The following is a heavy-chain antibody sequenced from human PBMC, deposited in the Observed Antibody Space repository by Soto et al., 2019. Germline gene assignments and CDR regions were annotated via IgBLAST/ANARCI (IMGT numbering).Heavy chain of an antibody. CDR3: ARDYCSGASCYDY. CDR1: GYTFTGYY. J-gene: IGHJ4*02. Sequence: ASVKVSFKASGYTFTGYYMHLVRQAPGQGLEWMGWINPNSGGTNYAQKFQGWVTMTRDTSISTAYMELSRLRSDDTAVYYCARDYCSGASCYDYWGQGTLVTVSS. CDR2: INPNSGGT. V-gene: IGHV1-2*04. D-gene: IGHD2-15*01.